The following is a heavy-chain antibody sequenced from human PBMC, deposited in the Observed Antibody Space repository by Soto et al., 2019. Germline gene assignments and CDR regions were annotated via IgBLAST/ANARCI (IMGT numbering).Heavy chain of an antibody. D-gene: IGHD6-19*01. V-gene: IGHV3-7*03. CDR1: GFTVSAKW. CDR3: AREMHLGSGWGDIDI. J-gene: IGHJ4*02. Sequence: GGSLRLSCAVSGFTVSAKWMSWVRQAPGKGLEWLANINEDGSKKFYVDSVKGRFTIPKDNAKNSLSLQLGSLRADDTAVYYCAREMHLGSGWGDIDIWGRGTMVTVSS. CDR2: INEDGSKK.